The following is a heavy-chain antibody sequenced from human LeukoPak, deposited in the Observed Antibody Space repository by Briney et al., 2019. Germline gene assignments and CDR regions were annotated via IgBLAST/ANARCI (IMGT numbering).Heavy chain of an antibody. CDR1: GYTFTRYY. Sequence: ASVKVSCKASGYTFTRYYIHWVRQAPGQGLEWLGVIYTSGGGTTYAQKFQGRVTMTRDTSTSTAYMELSSLRSEDTAVYYCARAPRLPPAFDIWGQGTMVTVSS. CDR3: ARAPRLPPAFDI. CDR2: IYTSGGGT. D-gene: IGHD4-11*01. J-gene: IGHJ3*02. V-gene: IGHV1-46*01.